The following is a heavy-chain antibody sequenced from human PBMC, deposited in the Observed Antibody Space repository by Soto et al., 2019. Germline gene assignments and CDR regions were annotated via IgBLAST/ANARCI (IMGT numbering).Heavy chain of an antibody. D-gene: IGHD7-27*01. J-gene: IGHJ6*02. CDR1: GGSISSYY. CDR2: IYYSGST. V-gene: IGHV4-59*01. CDR3: ARTNWGYDYYGMDV. Sequence: QVQLQESGPGLVKPSETLSLTCTVSGGSISSYYWSWIRQPPGKGLEWIGYIYYSGSTNYNPSLKSRVTISVDTSKKQFSLKLSSVTAADTAVYYCARTNWGYDYYGMDVWGQGTTVTVSS.